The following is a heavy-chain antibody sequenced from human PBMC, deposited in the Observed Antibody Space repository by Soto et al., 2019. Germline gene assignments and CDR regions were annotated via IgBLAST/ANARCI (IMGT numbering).Heavy chain of an antibody. CDR2: ISYSGSA. V-gene: IGHV4-31*03. CDR1: GGSISSGGYY. Sequence: PSETLSLTCTVSGGSISSGGYYWSWIRQHPGTGLEWIGYISYSGSANYNPSLKSRVTMSLDISKSQFSLRLTSVTAADTAVYFCARYNAASGTYYFDYWGRGALVTVSS. D-gene: IGHD6-13*01. J-gene: IGHJ4*02. CDR3: ARYNAASGTYYFDY.